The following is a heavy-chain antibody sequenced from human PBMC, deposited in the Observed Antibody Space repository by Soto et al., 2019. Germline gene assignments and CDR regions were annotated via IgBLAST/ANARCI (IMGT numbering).Heavy chain of an antibody. V-gene: IGHV1-69*02. Sequence: QVQLVQSGAEVKKPGSSVRVSCKASGGTLNRNTISWVRQAPGQGLEWMGRIITMFGIQKYAQTFHGRVTITADRSTNTAYMELRSLRSEVTAVYYCARGTPAPTYYFVFWGQGSLVTDSS. J-gene: IGHJ4*02. D-gene: IGHD2-15*01. CDR1: GGTLNRNT. CDR3: ARGTPAPTYYFVF. CDR2: IITMFGIQ.